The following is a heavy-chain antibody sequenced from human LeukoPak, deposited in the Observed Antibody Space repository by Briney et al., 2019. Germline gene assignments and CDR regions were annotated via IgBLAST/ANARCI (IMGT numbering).Heavy chain of an antibody. CDR1: GFTFSSYG. D-gene: IGHD4-17*01. CDR3: AKDRDYGENFDY. J-gene: IGHJ4*02. V-gene: IGHV3-30*02. Sequence: SGGSLRLSCAASGFTFSSYGMHWVRQALGKGLEWVAFIRYDGSNKYYADSVKCRFTIYRDNSKNPLYLQMISLRAEDTAVYYCAKDRDYGENFDYWGQGTLVTVSS. CDR2: IRYDGSNK.